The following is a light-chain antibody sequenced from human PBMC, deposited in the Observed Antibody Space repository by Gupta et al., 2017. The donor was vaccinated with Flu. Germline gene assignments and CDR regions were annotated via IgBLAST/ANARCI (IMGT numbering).Light chain of an antibody. CDR1: SSNIGSNT. V-gene: IGLV1-44*01. J-gene: IGLJ3*02. Sequence: QSVLTQPASASGTPGQRVTIPCSGSSSNIGSNTVNWYQQLPGTAPKLLIYSNNLRPSGVPDRFSGSKSGTSASLAISGLQSEDEADYYCAAWDDSLNGWVFGGGTKLTVL. CDR2: SNN. CDR3: AAWDDSLNGWV.